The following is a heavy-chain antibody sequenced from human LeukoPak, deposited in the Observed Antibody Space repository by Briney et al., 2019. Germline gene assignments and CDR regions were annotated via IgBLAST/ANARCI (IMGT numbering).Heavy chain of an antibody. J-gene: IGHJ4*02. Sequence: RASVKVSCKASGYTFTSYGISWVRQAPGQGLEWMGWISAYNGNTNYAQKLQGRVTMTTDTSTSTANMELRSLRSDDTAVYYCARDGGRTMVRGVRNFDYWGQGTLVTVSS. CDR1: GYTFTSYG. V-gene: IGHV1-18*01. CDR2: ISAYNGNT. CDR3: ARDGGRTMVRGVRNFDY. D-gene: IGHD3-10*01.